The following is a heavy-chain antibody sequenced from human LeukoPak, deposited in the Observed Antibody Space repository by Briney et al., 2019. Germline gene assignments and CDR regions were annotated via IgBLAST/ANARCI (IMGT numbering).Heavy chain of an antibody. Sequence: GGSLRLSCAGSGFTVSSNYMSWVRQAPGKGLEWVSVIYTGGNTYSADSVKGRFTISRDNSKNTLYLQMNSLRAEDTAVYYCARGLIYSPNWFDPWGQGTLVTVLS. CDR1: GFTVSSNY. V-gene: IGHV3-66*01. J-gene: IGHJ5*02. CDR2: IYTGGNT. D-gene: IGHD4-11*01. CDR3: ARGLIYSPNWFDP.